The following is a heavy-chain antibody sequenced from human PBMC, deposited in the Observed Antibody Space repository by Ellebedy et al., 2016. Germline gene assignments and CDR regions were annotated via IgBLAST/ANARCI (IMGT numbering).Heavy chain of an antibody. CDR2: INMDGSIT. Sequence: GESLKISXAASGFTFSSYWMHWVRRAPGKGLVWVSRINMDGSITTYADSVKGRFTISRDTSKDTLYLEMNSLRADDTAVYYCARDGRYCTGGTCYLYWGQGALVTVSS. D-gene: IGHD2-15*01. V-gene: IGHV3-74*03. CDR1: GFTFSSYW. CDR3: ARDGRYCTGGTCYLY. J-gene: IGHJ4*02.